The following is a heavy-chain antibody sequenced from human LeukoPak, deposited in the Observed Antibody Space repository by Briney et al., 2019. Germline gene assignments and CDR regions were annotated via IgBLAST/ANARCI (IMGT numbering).Heavy chain of an antibody. CDR2: ISWNSGSI. D-gene: IGHD5-18*01. CDR3: AKDLRGYSYGSSLDY. Sequence: GRSLRLSSAASGFTFDDYAMQWVRQAPGKGLEWVSGISWNSGSIGYADSVRGRFTISRDNAKNSPYLQMNSLRAEDTALYYCAKDLRGYSYGSSLDYWGQGTLVTVSS. CDR1: GFTFDDYA. J-gene: IGHJ4*02. V-gene: IGHV3-9*01.